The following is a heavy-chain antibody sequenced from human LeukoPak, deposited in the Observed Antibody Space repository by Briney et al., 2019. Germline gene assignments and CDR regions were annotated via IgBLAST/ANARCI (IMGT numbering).Heavy chain of an antibody. CDR2: LYSGGNT. D-gene: IGHD3-10*01. Sequence: PGGSLSLSCAASGFTVSSNYMSWVRQAPGKGLEWVSVLYSGGNTYYADPVQGRFTISRDNSRNTLYLQMNSLRVEDTAVYYCATEGFRGVLFHIWGQGTVVTVSS. V-gene: IGHV3-66*01. J-gene: IGHJ3*02. CDR1: GFTVSSNY. CDR3: ATEGFRGVLFHI.